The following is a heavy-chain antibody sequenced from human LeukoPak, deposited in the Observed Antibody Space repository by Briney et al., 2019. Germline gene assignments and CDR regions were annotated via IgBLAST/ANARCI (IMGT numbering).Heavy chain of an antibody. CDR1: GGTFSSYA. V-gene: IGHV1-69*01. CDR3: ARDGDTAMVSFDY. J-gene: IGHJ4*02. CDR2: IIPIFGTA. Sequence: GASVKVSCKAPGGTFSSYAISWVRQAPGQGLEWMGGIIPIFGTANYAQKFQGRVTITADESTSTAYMELSSLRSEDTAVYYCARDGDTAMVSFDYWGQGTLVTVSS. D-gene: IGHD5-18*01.